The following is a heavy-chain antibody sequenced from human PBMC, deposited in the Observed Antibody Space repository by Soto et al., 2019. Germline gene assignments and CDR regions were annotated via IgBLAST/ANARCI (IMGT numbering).Heavy chain of an antibody. D-gene: IGHD6-13*01. CDR2: ISAYNGNT. V-gene: IGHV1-18*01. J-gene: IGHJ3*01. CDR1: GYTFTSYG. CDR3: ARVNGRGDSGRLDP. Sequence: QVQLVQSGAAVKKPGASVKVSCKASGYTFTSYGISWVRQAPGQGLEWMGWISAYNGNTNYAQKLQGRVNMTTDTSTSPAYVELRSLRSDDTAVYYCARVNGRGDSGRLDPWGQGTMVTFSS.